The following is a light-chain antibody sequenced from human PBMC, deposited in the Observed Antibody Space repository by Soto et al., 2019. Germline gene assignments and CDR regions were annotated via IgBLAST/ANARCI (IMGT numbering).Light chain of an antibody. CDR1: SSDVGGYNY. CDR2: DVT. V-gene: IGLV2-11*01. Sequence: QSALTQPRSVSGSPGQSVTISCTGTSSDVGGYNYVSWYQQHPGKAPKLMIYDVTKRPSGVPDRFSGSKSGNTASLTISGLQAEDEAAYFCCPYAGSSTFVVFGGGTQLTVL. J-gene: IGLJ2*01. CDR3: CPYAGSSTFVV.